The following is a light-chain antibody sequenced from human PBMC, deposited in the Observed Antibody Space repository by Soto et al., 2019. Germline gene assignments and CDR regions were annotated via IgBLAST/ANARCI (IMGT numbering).Light chain of an antibody. V-gene: IGLV1-44*01. Sequence: QSVLPQPPSASGTPGQRVTISCSGSSSNIGSNTVNWYQQLPGTAPKLLIYSNNQRPSGVPDRFSGSKSGNTASLTISGLQAEDEADYYCSSYASSSTLFGGGTKLTVL. CDR1: SSNIGSNT. J-gene: IGLJ2*01. CDR2: SNN. CDR3: SSYASSSTL.